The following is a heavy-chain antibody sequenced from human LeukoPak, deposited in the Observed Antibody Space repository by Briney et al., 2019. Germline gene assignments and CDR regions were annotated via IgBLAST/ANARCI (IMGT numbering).Heavy chain of an antibody. CDR2: INPSGGST. Sequence: ASVKVSCKASGYTFTSYYMHWVRQAPGQGLEWMGIINPSGGSTSYAQKFQGRVTMTRDMSTSTVYMELSSLRSEDTAVYYCARDLRYCSSTSCYSRSARGYFDYWGQGTLVTVSS. CDR3: ARDLRYCSSTSCYSRSARGYFDY. CDR1: GYTFTSYY. D-gene: IGHD2-2*02. J-gene: IGHJ4*02. V-gene: IGHV1-46*01.